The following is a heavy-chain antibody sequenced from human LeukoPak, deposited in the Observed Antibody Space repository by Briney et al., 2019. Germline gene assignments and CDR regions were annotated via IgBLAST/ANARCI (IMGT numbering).Heavy chain of an antibody. Sequence: PGGSLRLSCAASGFTFSSYWMSWVRQAPGKGLEWVANIKQDGSEKYYVDSVKGRFTISRDNAKNSLYLQMNSLRAEDTAVYYCARGPWDIAARPHYYGVDAWGQGTTVTVSS. D-gene: IGHD6-6*01. CDR1: GFTFSSYW. J-gene: IGHJ6*02. CDR3: ARGPWDIAARPHYYGVDA. CDR2: IKQDGSEK. V-gene: IGHV3-7*01.